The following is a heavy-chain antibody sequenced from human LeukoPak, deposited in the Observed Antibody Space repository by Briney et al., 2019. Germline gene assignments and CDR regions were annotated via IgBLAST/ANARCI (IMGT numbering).Heavy chain of an antibody. V-gene: IGHV3-53*01. J-gene: IGHJ6*03. Sequence: PGGSLRLSCAASGFTVSSNYMSWVRQAPGKGLEWVSVIYSGSSTYYADSVKGRFTISRDNAKNSLYLQMNSLRAEDTAVYYCARLGGVRQDIVVVPALPYYYYMDVWGKGTTVTVSS. D-gene: IGHD2-2*01. CDR2: IYSGSST. CDR3: ARLGGVRQDIVVVPALPYYYYMDV. CDR1: GFTVSSNY.